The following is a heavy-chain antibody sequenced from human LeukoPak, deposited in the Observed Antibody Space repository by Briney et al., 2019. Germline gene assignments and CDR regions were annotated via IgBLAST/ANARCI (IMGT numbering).Heavy chain of an antibody. CDR2: TYYRSKWYN. CDR1: GDSVSSNSAA. V-gene: IGHV6-1*01. Sequence: SQTLSLTCAISGDSVSSNSAAWNWIRQSPSRGLEWLGRTYYRSKWYNDYAVSVRSRITINPDTSKNQFSLQLNSVTPEDTAVYYCARARGLYYDILTGPRWAFDIWGQGTMVTVSS. J-gene: IGHJ3*02. CDR3: ARARGLYYDILTGPRWAFDI. D-gene: IGHD3-9*01.